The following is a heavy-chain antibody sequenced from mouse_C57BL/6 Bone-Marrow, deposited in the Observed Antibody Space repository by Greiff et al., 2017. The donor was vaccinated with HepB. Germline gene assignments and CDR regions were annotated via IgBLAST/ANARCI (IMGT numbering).Heavy chain of an antibody. Sequence: EVQLQQSGPGLVKPSQSLSLTCSVPGYSITSGYYWNWIRQFPGNKLEWMGYISYDGSNNYNPSLKNRISITRDTSKNQFFLKLNSVTTEDTATYYCAREGYYGSSSAWFAYWGQGTLVTVSA. CDR3: AREGYYGSSSAWFAY. CDR1: GYSITSGYY. D-gene: IGHD1-1*01. V-gene: IGHV3-6*01. CDR2: ISYDGSN. J-gene: IGHJ3*01.